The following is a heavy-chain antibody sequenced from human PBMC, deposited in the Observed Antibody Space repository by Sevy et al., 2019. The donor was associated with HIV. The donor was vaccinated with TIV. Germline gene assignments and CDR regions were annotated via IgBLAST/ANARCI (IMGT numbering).Heavy chain of an antibody. V-gene: IGHV3-49*04. CDR1: GFTFGDYC. CDR3: TGWKAAQSILDY. Sequence: GGSLRLSCTASGFTFGDYCMSWVRQAPGKGLEWVAFLKSDVYGGTVDHAASVRGRFVISRDDSKTIAYLQMNDLKTEDTGVYYCTGWKAAQSILDYWGQGALVTVSS. D-gene: IGHD2-21*01. CDR2: LKSDVYGGTV. J-gene: IGHJ4*02.